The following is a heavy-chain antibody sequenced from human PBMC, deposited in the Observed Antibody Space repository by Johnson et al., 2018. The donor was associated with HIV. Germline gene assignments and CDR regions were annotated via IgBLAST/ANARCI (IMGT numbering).Heavy chain of an antibody. CDR1: GFTFSSYW. J-gene: IGHJ3*01. V-gene: IGHV3-7*05. CDR2: IKQDGSEQ. Sequence: MLLVESGGGLVQPGGSLRLSCAASGFTFSSYWMGWVRQAPGTGLEWVANIKQDGSEQYYVDSLKGRFTISRDNAKNSLYLQMNSLRAEDTAVYYCATFGDGAIAGAATEALDLWGQGTMVIVSS. D-gene: IGHD1-26*01. CDR3: ATFGDGAIAGAATEALDL.